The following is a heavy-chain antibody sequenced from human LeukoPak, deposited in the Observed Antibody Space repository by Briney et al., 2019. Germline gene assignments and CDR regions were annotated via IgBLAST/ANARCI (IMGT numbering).Heavy chain of an antibody. CDR1: GDSVSSNSAA. CDR3: ARDDFSSYDSPFDY. D-gene: IGHD3-22*01. CDR2: TYYRSKWYN. J-gene: IGHJ4*02. Sequence: SQTLSLTCAISGDSVSSNSAAWNWIRRSPSRGLEWLGRTYYRSKWYNDYAVSVKSRITINPDTSKNQFSLQLNSVTPKDTAVYYCARDDFSSYDSPFDYWGQGTLVTVSS. V-gene: IGHV6-1*01.